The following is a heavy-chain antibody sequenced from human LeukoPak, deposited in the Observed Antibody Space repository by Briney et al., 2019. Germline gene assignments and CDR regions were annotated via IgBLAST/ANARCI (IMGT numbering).Heavy chain of an antibody. D-gene: IGHD1-1*01. Sequence: ASVKVSCKASGYIFTGYYMHWVRQAPGQGLEWMGWINPNSGGTNYAEKFQDRVTMTRDTSVSTAYMELSRLRSDDTAVYYCARGQNGDYWGQGTQVTVSS. CDR1: GYIFTGYY. V-gene: IGHV1-2*02. CDR3: ARGQNGDY. J-gene: IGHJ4*02. CDR2: INPNSGGT.